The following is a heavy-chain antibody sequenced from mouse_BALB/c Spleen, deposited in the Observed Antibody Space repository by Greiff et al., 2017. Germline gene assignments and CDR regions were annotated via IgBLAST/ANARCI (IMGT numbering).Heavy chain of an antibody. Sequence: DSETHYNQMFKDKATLTVDKSSSTAYMQLSSLTSEDSAVYYCASYTTATGAMDYWGQGTSVTVSS. CDR2: DSET. V-gene: IGHV1-52*01. D-gene: IGHD1-2*01. J-gene: IGHJ4*01. CDR3: ASYTTATGAMDY.